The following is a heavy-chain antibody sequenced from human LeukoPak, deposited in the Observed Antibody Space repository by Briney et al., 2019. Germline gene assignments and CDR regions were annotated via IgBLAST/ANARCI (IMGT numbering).Heavy chain of an antibody. J-gene: IGHJ4*02. V-gene: IGHV3-21*01. Sequence: GGSLRLSCAASGFTFSSYSMNWVRQAPGKGLEWVSSISSSSSYIYYADSVKGRFTISRDNAKNSLYLQMNSLRAEDTAVYYCARDPLGRDYFDYWGQGTLVTVSS. CDR2: ISSSSSYI. CDR3: ARDPLGRDYFDY. CDR1: GFTFSSYS.